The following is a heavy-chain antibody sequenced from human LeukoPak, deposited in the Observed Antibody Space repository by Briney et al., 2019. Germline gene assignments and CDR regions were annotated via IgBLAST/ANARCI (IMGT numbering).Heavy chain of an antibody. Sequence: GASVKVSCKVSGYTLTELSMHWVRQAPGKGLEWMGGFDPEDGETIYAQKFQGRVTMTEDTSTDTAYMELSSLRSDDTAVYYCARVQLERPWSYYYYYMDVWGKGTTVTVSS. CDR1: GYTLTELS. CDR3: ARVQLERPWSYYYYYMDV. D-gene: IGHD1-1*01. V-gene: IGHV1-24*01. CDR2: FDPEDGET. J-gene: IGHJ6*03.